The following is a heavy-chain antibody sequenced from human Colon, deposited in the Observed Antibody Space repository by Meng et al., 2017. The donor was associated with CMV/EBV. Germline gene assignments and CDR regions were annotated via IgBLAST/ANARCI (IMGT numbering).Heavy chain of an antibody. CDR1: GYTLTELS. Sequence: ASVKVSCKVSGYTLTELSMHWVRQAPGKGLEWMGGFDAEHGETFYAQKFQGRVTMTEDRSTDTAYMELSSLRSEDTAVYYCARGGGSGRNYYYYGMDVWGQGTTVTVSS. D-gene: IGHD3-10*01. CDR3: ARGGGSGRNYYYYGMDV. V-gene: IGHV1-24*01. CDR2: FDAEHGET. J-gene: IGHJ6*02.